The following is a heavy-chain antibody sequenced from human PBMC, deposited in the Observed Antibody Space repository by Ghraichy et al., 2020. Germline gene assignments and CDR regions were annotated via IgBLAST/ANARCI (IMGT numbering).Heavy chain of an antibody. D-gene: IGHD6-25*01. CDR2: TYHSGST. Sequence: SETLSLTCAVSGGSISSSNWWSWVRQPPGKGLEWIGETYHSGSTNYNPSLKSRVTIAVDKSKNQFSRKLSSVTAAATAVYYCAGLSSAGAFDIWGQGTMVTVSS. CDR1: GGSISSSNW. V-gene: IGHV4-4*02. J-gene: IGHJ3*02. CDR3: AGLSSAGAFDI.